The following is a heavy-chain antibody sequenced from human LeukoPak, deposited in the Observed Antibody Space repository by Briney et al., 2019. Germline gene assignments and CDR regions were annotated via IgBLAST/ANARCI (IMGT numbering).Heavy chain of an antibody. V-gene: IGHV3-74*01. J-gene: IGHJ1*01. Sequence: PGGSLRLSCAASGFTLSSYWTYGVGQAPGKGLVWGSRIKSDGSTNYADSVKGRFTISRHNAKNTLYLQMNSLRAEDTAVYYCARAPSDSSGYYPEYFQHWGQGTLVTVSS. CDR3: ARAPSDSSGYYPEYFQH. CDR2: IKSDGST. CDR1: GFTLSSYW. D-gene: IGHD3-22*01.